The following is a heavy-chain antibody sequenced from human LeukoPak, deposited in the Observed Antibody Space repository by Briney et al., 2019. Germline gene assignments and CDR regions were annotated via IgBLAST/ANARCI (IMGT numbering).Heavy chain of an antibody. D-gene: IGHD1-26*01. V-gene: IGHV3-30*02. Sequence: PGGSLRLSCAASGFTFSSYGMHWVRQASGKGLEWVAFIRYDGSNKYHADPVKGRFTISRDNSMNTLYLQMNSLRAEDTAVYYCAKADSGTYYGLGDYFDYWGQGTLVTVSS. CDR3: AKADSGTYYGLGDYFDY. CDR2: IRYDGSNK. J-gene: IGHJ4*02. CDR1: GFTFSSYG.